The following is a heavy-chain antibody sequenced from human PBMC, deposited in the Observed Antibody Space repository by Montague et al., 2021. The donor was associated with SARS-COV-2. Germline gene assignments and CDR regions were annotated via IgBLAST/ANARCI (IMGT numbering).Heavy chain of an antibody. Sequence: SLRLSCAASGFTFNKYGMHWVRQAPGKGLEWVAVIWYDGSNKYYVDSVEGRFTISRDNSKNTLYLQMSSLRVEDTAVYYCARSSGFGELLYSDHWGRGTLVSVSS. CDR3: ARSSGFGELLYSDH. V-gene: IGHV3-33*01. J-gene: IGHJ4*02. CDR2: IWYDGSNK. D-gene: IGHD3-10*01. CDR1: GFTFNKYG.